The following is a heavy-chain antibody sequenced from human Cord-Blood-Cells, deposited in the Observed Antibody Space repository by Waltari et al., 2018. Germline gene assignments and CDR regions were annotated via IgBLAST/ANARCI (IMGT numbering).Heavy chain of an antibody. D-gene: IGHD3-16*01. CDR3: ARGNPYADFDY. CDR2: INHSGST. CDR1: GGSFSGYY. V-gene: IGHV4-34*01. J-gene: IGHJ4*02. Sequence: QVQLQQWGAGLLKPSETRSLTCAAYGGSFSGYYWSWIRQPPGKGLEWIGEINHSGSTNYNPSLKSRVTISVDTSKNQFSLKLSSVTAADTAVYYCARGNPYADFDYWGQGTLVTVSS.